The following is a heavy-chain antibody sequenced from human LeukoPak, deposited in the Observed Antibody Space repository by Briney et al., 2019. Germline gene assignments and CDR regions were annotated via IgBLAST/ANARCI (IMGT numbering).Heavy chain of an antibody. CDR2: IYSGGST. CDR1: GFTFSSYA. J-gene: IGHJ1*01. V-gene: IGHV3-53*01. D-gene: IGHD2-15*01. Sequence: GGSLRLSCAASGFTFSSYAMSWVRQAPGKGLEWVSVIYSGGSTYYADSVKGRFTISRDNSKNTLYLQMNSLRAEDTAVYYCARSSGSTYCSGGSCYSLQHWGQGTLVTVSS. CDR3: ARSSGSTYCSGGSCYSLQH.